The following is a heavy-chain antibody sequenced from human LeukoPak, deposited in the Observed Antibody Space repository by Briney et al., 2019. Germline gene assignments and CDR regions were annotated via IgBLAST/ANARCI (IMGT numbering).Heavy chain of an antibody. V-gene: IGHV1-46*01. CDR1: GYTFTSYG. CDR2: INPSGGST. CDR3: ARDLASGFMVRGGWFDP. D-gene: IGHD3-10*01. J-gene: IGHJ5*02. Sequence: ASVKVSCKASGYTFTSYGISWVRQAPGQGLEWMGIINPSGGSTSYAQKFQGRVTMTRDTSTSTVYMELSSLRSEDTAVYYCARDLASGFMVRGGWFDPWGQGTLVTVSS.